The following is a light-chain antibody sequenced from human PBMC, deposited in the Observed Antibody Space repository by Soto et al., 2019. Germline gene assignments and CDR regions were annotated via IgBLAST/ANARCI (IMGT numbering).Light chain of an antibody. Sequence: EIVLTQSPATLSLSPGERATLSCRASQSVSSYLAWYQQKPGQAPRLLIYDASNRATGIPPRFSGSGSRTDFTLTISSLRPEDLAVYYCQHRSNWPLTFGGGTKVEIK. V-gene: IGKV3-11*01. CDR1: QSVSSY. CDR3: QHRSNWPLT. J-gene: IGKJ4*01. CDR2: DAS.